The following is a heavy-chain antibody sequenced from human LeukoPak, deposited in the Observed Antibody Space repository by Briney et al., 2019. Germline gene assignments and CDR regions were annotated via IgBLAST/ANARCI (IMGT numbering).Heavy chain of an antibody. V-gene: IGHV1-8*01. CDR1: RYTFSNYD. CDR3: ERGLGSYTIYEA. J-gene: IGHJ5*02. CDR2: MNPNSGNT. Sequence: ASVKVSCKASRYTFSNYDINWVRQATGQGLEWMGWMNPNSGNTGYAQKFQGRVTMTRNTSISTAYMELSSLRSEDTAVYYCERGLGSYTIYEAWGQGTLVTVSS. D-gene: IGHD1-26*01.